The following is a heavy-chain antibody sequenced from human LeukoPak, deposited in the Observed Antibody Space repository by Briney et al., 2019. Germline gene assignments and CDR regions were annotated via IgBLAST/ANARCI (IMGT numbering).Heavy chain of an antibody. CDR3: ARGPLVHVSSGYPREFDY. V-gene: IGHV3-30*19. CDR2: ISYDGSNK. J-gene: IGHJ4*02. CDR1: GFTFSSYG. Sequence: GGSLGLSCAASGFTFSSYGMHWVRQAPGKGLEWVAVISYDGSNKYYADSVKGRFTISRDNSKNTLYLQMNSLRAEDTAVYYCARGPLVHVSSGYPREFDYWGQGTLVTVSS. D-gene: IGHD3-22*01.